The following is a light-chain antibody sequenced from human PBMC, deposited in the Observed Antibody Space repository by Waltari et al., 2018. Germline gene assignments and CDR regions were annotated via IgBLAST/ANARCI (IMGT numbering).Light chain of an antibody. Sequence: EIVLTQSPGTLSLSPGERATLSCRASQSVSGWLAWYQQKPGQAPRLRIYGAGSSATGIPDRFSGSWSGTDFSLTISRLGPEDFAVYYCQKYGTLPATFGQGTKVEIK. CDR3: QKYGTLPAT. J-gene: IGKJ1*01. CDR2: GAG. CDR1: QSVSGW. V-gene: IGKV3-20*01.